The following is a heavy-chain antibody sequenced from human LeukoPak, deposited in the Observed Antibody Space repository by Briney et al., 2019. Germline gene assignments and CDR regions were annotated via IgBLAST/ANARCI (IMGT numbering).Heavy chain of an antibody. J-gene: IGHJ6*03. Sequence: ASVKVSCKASGGTFSSYAINWVRQAPGQGLEWMGWISAYNGNTNYSQKLQGRVTMTTDTSTSTAYMELSSLRSEDTAVYYCARGRYYDFWSGYSRGGVYYYYYMDVWGKGTTVTVSS. CDR3: ARGRYYDFWSGYSRGGVYYYYYMDV. CDR2: ISAYNGNT. D-gene: IGHD3-3*01. V-gene: IGHV1-18*01. CDR1: GGTFSSYA.